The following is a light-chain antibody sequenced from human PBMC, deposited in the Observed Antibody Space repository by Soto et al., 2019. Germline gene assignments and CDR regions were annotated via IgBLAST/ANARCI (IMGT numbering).Light chain of an antibody. CDR3: QQYXXXPLT. V-gene: IGKV3-20*01. CDR1: QSVSSY. CDR2: GAS. J-gene: IGKJ4*01. Sequence: EIVLTQSPGTLSLSPGEGATLSCRASQSVSSYLAWYQQKVGQAPRLLIYGASSRATGTPARFSGGGSGTDFTLPIXXXXXXXFAVYFCQQYXXXPLTFGG.